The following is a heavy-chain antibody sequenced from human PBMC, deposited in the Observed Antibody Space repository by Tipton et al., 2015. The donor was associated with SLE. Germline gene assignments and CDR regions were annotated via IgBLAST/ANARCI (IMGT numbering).Heavy chain of an antibody. V-gene: IGHV4-39*07. D-gene: IGHD6-6*01. CDR2: IYSSGNT. CDR1: GGSISVSSSY. Sequence: TLSLTCTVSGGSISVSSSYWGWIRQPPGKGLEWIGSIYSSGNTYYNPSLKSRVSMSLDMSKNQFSLRLNSVTAADTAMYFCVEYRISPVLFRHWGQGTLVTMSS. CDR3: VEYRISPVLFRH. J-gene: IGHJ1*01.